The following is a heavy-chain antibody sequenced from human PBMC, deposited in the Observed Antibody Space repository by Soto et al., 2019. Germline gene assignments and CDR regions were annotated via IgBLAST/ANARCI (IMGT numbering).Heavy chain of an antibody. J-gene: IGHJ5*02. CDR2: ITQNVNVK. V-gene: IGHV3-23*01. CDR1: GFTFSHYS. D-gene: IGHD2-21*02. Sequence: EGQLLESGGDLVPPGGSLRLSCAASGFTFSHYSMSWVRQAPGTGLEWISGITQNVNVKYYADSVKGRFTISRDNSKNMLLLEMNSLRLDDTATYYCARDPVYGDDKWAFGPWGQGTQVTVSS. CDR3: ARDPVYGDDKWAFGP.